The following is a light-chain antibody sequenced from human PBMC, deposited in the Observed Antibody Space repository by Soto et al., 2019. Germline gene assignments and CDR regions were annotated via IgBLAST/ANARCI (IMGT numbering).Light chain of an antibody. V-gene: IGKV3-20*01. CDR3: QQYYSAPIT. CDR2: GSS. CDR1: QSITSNY. Sequence: EIVLTQSPGTLSLSPGERATLSCRASQSITSNYLAWYQQKPGQATRLLIYGSSSRATGIPDRFSGSGSGTDFTLTISMLEPEDFAVYYCQQYYSAPITFGQGTRLEIK. J-gene: IGKJ5*01.